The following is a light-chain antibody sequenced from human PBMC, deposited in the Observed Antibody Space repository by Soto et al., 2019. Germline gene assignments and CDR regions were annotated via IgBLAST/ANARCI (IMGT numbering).Light chain of an antibody. CDR2: DAS. CDR3: QQRSNWLT. V-gene: IGKV3-11*01. Sequence: EIVLTQSPATLSLSPGERATLSCRASQSVSSYLAWYQQKPGQAPRLLIYDASNRVTGIPARFSGSGSGTDFTLTISSLEPEDFAVYYWQQRSNWLTFGGGTKVEIK. CDR1: QSVSSY. J-gene: IGKJ4*01.